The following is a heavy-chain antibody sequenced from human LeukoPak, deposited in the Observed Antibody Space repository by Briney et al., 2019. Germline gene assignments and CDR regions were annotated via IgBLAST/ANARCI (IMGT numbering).Heavy chain of an antibody. D-gene: IGHD5-18*01. J-gene: IGHJ4*02. CDR3: TSDTVDKALGIDY. V-gene: IGHV3-74*01. CDR2: INSDGSST. Sequence: GGSLRLSCAASGFTLSGHWMHWVRQAPGKELVWVSRINSDGSSTSYADSVKGRFTISRDNAKNTLYLQMNSLRAEDTAVYYCTSDTVDKALGIDYWGQGALVIVST. CDR1: GFTLSGHW.